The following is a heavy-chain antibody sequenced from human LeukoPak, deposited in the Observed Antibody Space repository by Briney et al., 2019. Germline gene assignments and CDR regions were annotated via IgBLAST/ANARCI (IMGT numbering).Heavy chain of an antibody. V-gene: IGHV3-7*01. CDR1: GFTFSTYY. J-gene: IGHJ4*02. CDR2: INHVGSEE. D-gene: IGHD1-26*01. CDR3: ARDIGHLYC. Sequence: GGSLRLSCAASGFTFSTYYMSWVRQAPGKGLEWVANINHVGSEENYVGSVKGRFTISRDNAKNSLFLQMDSLIVEDTAVYYCARDIGHLYCWGQGALVTVSS.